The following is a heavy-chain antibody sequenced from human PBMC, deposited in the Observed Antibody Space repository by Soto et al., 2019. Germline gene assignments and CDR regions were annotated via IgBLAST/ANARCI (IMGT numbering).Heavy chain of an antibody. CDR1: GGSISSSSYY. CDR2: IYYSGST. J-gene: IGHJ6*02. V-gene: IGHV4-39*01. CDR3: ARHRSGSYYTQYYYYGMDV. Sequence: QLQLQESGPGLVKPSETLSLTCTVSGGSISSSSYYWGWIRQPPGKGLEWIGSIYYSGSTYYNPSLKSRVTISVDTSKNQFSLKLSSVTAADTAVYYCARHRSGSYYTQYYYYGMDVWGQGTTVTVSS. D-gene: IGHD3-10*01.